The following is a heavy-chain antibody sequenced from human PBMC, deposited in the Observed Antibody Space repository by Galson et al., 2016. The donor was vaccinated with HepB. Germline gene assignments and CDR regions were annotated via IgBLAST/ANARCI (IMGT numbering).Heavy chain of an antibody. J-gene: IGHJ3*02. CDR1: GGSINSRNYY. Sequence: LSLTCTVSGGSINSRNYYWGWIRQPPGKGLEWIGTIYYSGSAYYNPSLKSRITMSIDTSKNQFSLKLRSVTATDTAAYYCARWDVGASAFDIWGQGTMVTVSS. V-gene: IGHV4-39*01. D-gene: IGHD3-10*01. CDR3: ARWDVGASAFDI. CDR2: IYYSGSA.